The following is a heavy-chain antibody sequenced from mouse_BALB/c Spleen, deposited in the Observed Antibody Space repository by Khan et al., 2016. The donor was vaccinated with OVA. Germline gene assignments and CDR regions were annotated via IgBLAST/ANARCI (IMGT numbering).Heavy chain of an antibody. D-gene: IGHD2-2*01. CDR2: IRNKANGHTT. CDR3: ARAMYYGYLYAMDY. Sequence: VELVESGGDLVQPGDSLSLSCATSGFTFTDYYMIWVRQPPGKALEWLGFIRNKANGHTTEYSTSVKGRFTISRDDSQSIVYLQMNTLRAEDSATYYCARAMYYGYLYAMDYWGQGTSVTVSS. V-gene: IGHV7-3*02. CDR1: GFTFTDYY. J-gene: IGHJ4*01.